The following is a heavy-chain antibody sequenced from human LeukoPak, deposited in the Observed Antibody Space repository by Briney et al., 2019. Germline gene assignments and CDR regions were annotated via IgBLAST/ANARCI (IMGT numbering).Heavy chain of an antibody. V-gene: IGHV1-8*01. Sequence: GASVKVSCKASGYTFTSYDINWVRQATGQGLEWMGWMNPNSGNTGYAQKFQGRVAMTRNTSISTAYMELSSLRSEDTAVYYCAREGDIVAADAFDIWGQGTMVTVSS. J-gene: IGHJ3*02. CDR1: GYTFTSYD. CDR3: AREGDIVAADAFDI. D-gene: IGHD5-12*01. CDR2: MNPNSGNT.